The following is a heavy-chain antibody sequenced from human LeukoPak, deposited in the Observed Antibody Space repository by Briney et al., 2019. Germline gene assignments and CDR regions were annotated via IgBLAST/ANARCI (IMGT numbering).Heavy chain of an antibody. CDR1: GGSLTNSGYY. V-gene: IGHV4-30-2*06. D-gene: IGHD2/OR15-2a*01. J-gene: IGHJ5*02. CDR3: ARAGVGISTNWLDP. Sequence: PSETLALTCTVSGGSLTNSGYYWSWLRQSSGKGLEWIGYMYHRGNTDYNPSLKSRVTISLDRSNNQFSLKLNSITAADTAVYYCARAGVGISTNWLDPWGQGILVAVSS. CDR2: MYHRGNT.